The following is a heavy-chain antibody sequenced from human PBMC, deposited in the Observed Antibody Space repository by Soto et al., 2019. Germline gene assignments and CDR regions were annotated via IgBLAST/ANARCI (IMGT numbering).Heavy chain of an antibody. CDR1: GVSVNSDNW. CDR3: VKNGWYSADV. J-gene: IGHJ3*01. Sequence: QMQLQESGPGLVKPSGTLSLACAVSGVSVNSDNWWRWLRGPPGKGLEWIGEIFHSVNTNYNRSLKSRVTISVDKSKNHFSLTLTSVTAADTAVYYCVKNGWYSADVWGQGTMVTVSS. CDR2: IFHSVNT. D-gene: IGHD6-19*01. V-gene: IGHV4-4*02.